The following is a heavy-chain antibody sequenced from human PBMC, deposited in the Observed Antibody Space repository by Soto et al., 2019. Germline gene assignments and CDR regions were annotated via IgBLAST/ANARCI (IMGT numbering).Heavy chain of an antibody. CDR1: GGSISSGDYT. V-gene: IGHV4-30-2*01. CDR3: ARGWPGAFDI. CDR2: IYHSGST. J-gene: IGHJ3*02. Sequence: QLQLQESGSGLVKPSQTLSLTCAVSGGSISSGDYTWSWIRQPPGKGLEWIGYIYHSGSTYYSPSLKSRVTIXVXXSKNQFSLXXSSVTAADTAVYCCARGWPGAFDIWGQGTMVTVSS.